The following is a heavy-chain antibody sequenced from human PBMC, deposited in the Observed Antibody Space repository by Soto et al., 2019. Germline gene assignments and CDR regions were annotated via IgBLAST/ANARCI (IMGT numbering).Heavy chain of an antibody. D-gene: IGHD6-13*01. V-gene: IGHV3-30-3*01. J-gene: IGHJ3*02. CDR3: AGRRSWEQLEDAFDI. CDR1: GFTFSSYA. CDR2: ISYDGSNK. Sequence: QVQLVESGGGVVQPGRSLRLSCAASGFTFSSYAMHWVRQAPGKGLEWVAVISYDGSNKYYADSVKGRFTISRDNSKNTLYLQMNSLRAEDTAVYYCAGRRSWEQLEDAFDIWGQGTMVTVSS.